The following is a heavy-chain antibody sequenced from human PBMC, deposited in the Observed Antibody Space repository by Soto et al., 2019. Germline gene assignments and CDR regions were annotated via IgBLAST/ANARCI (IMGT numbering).Heavy chain of an antibody. V-gene: IGHV1-8*01. J-gene: IGHJ5*02. CDR3: ARMATSGTLNWFDP. CDR1: GYTFTNYD. Sequence: ASVKVSCKASGYTFTNYDISWVRQATGQGLEWMGWMNPNSANTGYAQKFQGRVSMTRDTSINTAYMELSGLRSEDTAIYYCARMATSGTLNWFDPWGQGTLVTVSS. CDR2: MNPNSANT. D-gene: IGHD1-26*01.